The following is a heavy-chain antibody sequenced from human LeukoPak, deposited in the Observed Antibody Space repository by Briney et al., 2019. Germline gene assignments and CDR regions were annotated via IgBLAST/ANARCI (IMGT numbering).Heavy chain of an antibody. J-gene: IGHJ4*02. Sequence: GGSLRLSCAASGFTFSSYAMSWVRQAPGKGLEWVSAISGSGGSTYYADSVKGRFTISRDNSKNTLYLQMNSLRAEDTAVYYCVKERREMATIGGILDYWGQGTLVTVSS. V-gene: IGHV3-23*01. CDR2: ISGSGGST. CDR1: GFTFSSYA. CDR3: VKERREMATIGGILDY. D-gene: IGHD5-24*01.